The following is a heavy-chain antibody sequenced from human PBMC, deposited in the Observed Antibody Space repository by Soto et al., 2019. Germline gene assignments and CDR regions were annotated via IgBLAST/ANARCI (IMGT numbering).Heavy chain of an antibody. J-gene: IGHJ3*02. D-gene: IGHD5-18*01. CDR2: ISSSSSYT. CDR3: ARVDPWIQGSGAFDI. Sequence: QVQLVESGGGLVKPGGSLRLSCAASGFTFSDYYMSWIRQAPGKGLEWVSYISSSSSYTNYSDSVKGRFTISRDNAKNSLYLQMNSLRAEDTAVYYCARVDPWIQGSGAFDIWGQGTMVTVAS. CDR1: GFTFSDYY. V-gene: IGHV3-11*06.